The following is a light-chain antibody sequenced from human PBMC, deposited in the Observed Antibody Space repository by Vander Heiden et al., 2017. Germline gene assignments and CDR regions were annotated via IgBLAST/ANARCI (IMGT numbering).Light chain of an antibody. CDR2: LGS. J-gene: IGKJ1*01. Sequence: DILMTQSPLFLPVTPGEPASISCRSSQSLLHGNGYNYLHWYLQKPGQSPQLLIYLGSLRTSGVPDRFSGSGSGTDFTLKISRVEAEDVGVYYCMQTLQTPWTFGQGTKVEIK. V-gene: IGKV2-28*01. CDR3: MQTLQTPWT. CDR1: QSLLHGNGYNY.